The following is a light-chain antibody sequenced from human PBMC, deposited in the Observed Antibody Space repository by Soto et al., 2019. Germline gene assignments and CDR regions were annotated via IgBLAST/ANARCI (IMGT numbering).Light chain of an antibody. CDR2: EVS. V-gene: IGLV2-14*01. J-gene: IGLJ3*02. Sequence: QLVLTQPASVSGSPGQSITISCTGTSSDVGGYNYVSWYQQHPGKAPKLMIYEVSNRPSGVSNRFSGSKSGNTASLAISGLQAEDEADYYCTSYTSSSNWVFGGGTKLTVL. CDR1: SSDVGGYNY. CDR3: TSYTSSSNWV.